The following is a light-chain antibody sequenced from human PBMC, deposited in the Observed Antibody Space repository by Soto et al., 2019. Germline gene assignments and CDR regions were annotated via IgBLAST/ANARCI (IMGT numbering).Light chain of an antibody. CDR3: QQYDSSPRT. Sequence: EIVLTQSPGTLSLSPGERATLSCRASQSVSSSYLAWYQQKPGQAPRLLIDRTSNRATGSPDRFSGSGSGTDFTLTISRLEPEDFAVYWCQQYDSSPRTFGQGTKVDIK. CDR1: QSVSSSY. V-gene: IGKV3-20*01. J-gene: IGKJ1*01. CDR2: RTS.